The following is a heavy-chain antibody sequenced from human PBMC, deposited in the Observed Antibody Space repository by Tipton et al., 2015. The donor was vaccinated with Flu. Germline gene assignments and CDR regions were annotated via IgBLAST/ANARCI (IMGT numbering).Heavy chain of an antibody. CDR2: IYTSGST. CDR3: ARDAQEHCSSSSSCSEFDY. D-gene: IGHD2-2*01. V-gene: IGHV4-4*07. J-gene: IGHJ4*02. CDR1: GGSISSYY. Sequence: TLSLTCTVSGGSISSYYWSWIRQPAGKGLEWIGRIYTSGSTSYNPSLKSRVTMSVDTSKNQFPLKLSSVTAADTAVYYCARDAQEHCSSSSSCSEFDYWGQGTLVTVFS.